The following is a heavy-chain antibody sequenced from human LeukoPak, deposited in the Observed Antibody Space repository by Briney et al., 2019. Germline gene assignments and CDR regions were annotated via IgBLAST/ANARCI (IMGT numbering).Heavy chain of an antibody. D-gene: IGHD6-19*01. CDR1: GFTFSSYA. CDR3: ACRSFGSGFDY. Sequence: QSGGSLRLSCAASGFTFSSYAMSWVRQAPGKGLEWVSAISGSGGSTYYADSVKGRFTISRDNSKNTLYLQMNSLRAEDTAVYCCACRSFGSGFDYWGQGTLVTVSS. V-gene: IGHV3-23*01. J-gene: IGHJ4*02. CDR2: ISGSGGST.